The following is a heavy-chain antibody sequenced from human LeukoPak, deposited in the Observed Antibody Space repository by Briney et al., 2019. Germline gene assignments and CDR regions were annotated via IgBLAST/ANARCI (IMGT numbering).Heavy chain of an antibody. J-gene: IGHJ4*02. CDR1: GGSISSYY. D-gene: IGHD5-18*01. V-gene: IGHV4-59*01. CDR3: ARARGYSYGYKFDY. Sequence: SETLSLTCTVSGGSISSYYWSWIRQPPGKGLEWIGYIYYSGSTNYNPSLKSRVTISVYTSKNQFSLKLSSVTAADTAVYYCARARGYSYGYKFDYWGQGTLVTVSS. CDR2: IYYSGST.